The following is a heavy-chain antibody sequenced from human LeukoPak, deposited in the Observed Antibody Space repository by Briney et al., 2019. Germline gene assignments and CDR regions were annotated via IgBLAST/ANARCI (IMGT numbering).Heavy chain of an antibody. D-gene: IGHD2-2*01. CDR3: ARGRLKVWPLGPSSFDI. CDR2: INHSGST. V-gene: IGHV4-34*01. J-gene: IGHJ3*02. CDR1: GGSFSGYY. Sequence: SETLSLTCAVYGGSFSGYYWSWIRQPPGKGLEWIGEINHSGSTNYNPSLKSRVTISVDTSKNQFSLKLSSVTAADTAVYYCARGRLKVWPLGPSSFDIWGQGTVVTVSS.